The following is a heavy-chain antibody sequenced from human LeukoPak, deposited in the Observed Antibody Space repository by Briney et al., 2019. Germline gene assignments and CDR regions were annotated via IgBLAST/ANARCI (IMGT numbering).Heavy chain of an antibody. CDR2: ISGSSSST. V-gene: IGHV3-48*02. J-gene: IGHJ4*02. Sequence: PGGSLRLSCAASGFTFSIYSMNWVRQAPGKGLEWVSFISGSSSSTFYADSVKGRFTVSRDNAKNTLYLQINSLRDEDTAVYYCVRDPDALDYWGQGTQVTVSS. CDR1: GFTFSIYS. CDR3: VRDPDALDY.